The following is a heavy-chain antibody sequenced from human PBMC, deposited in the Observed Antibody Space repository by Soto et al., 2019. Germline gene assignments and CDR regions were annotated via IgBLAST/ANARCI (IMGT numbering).Heavy chain of an antibody. V-gene: IGHV4-59*12. J-gene: IGHJ5*02. Sequence: QVQLQESGPGLVKPSETLSLTCTVSGGSIDSYYWTWIRQPPGKGLEWIGYVYYTGTTTYSPSLKSRVTLSVDTSMNQISAKVGSVTAVDTAFYYCARLGGYYQSLDTWGQGTLVTVSS. CDR2: VYYTGTT. CDR3: ARLGGYYQSLDT. CDR1: GGSIDSYY. D-gene: IGHD3-22*01.